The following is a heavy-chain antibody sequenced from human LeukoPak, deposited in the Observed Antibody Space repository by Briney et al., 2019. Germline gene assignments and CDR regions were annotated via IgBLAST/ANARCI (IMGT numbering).Heavy chain of an antibody. CDR1: GFTFSSYG. CDR2: IWYDGSNK. D-gene: IGHD3-10*01. Sequence: GGSLRLSCAASGFTFSSYGMHWVRQAPGKGLEWVAVIWYDGSNKYYADSVKGRSTISRDNIKNTLYLQMNSLRAEDTAVYYCAREGYYDSGSPPTFYFDSWGQGTLVTVSS. J-gene: IGHJ4*02. CDR3: AREGYYDSGSPPTFYFDS. V-gene: IGHV3-33*01.